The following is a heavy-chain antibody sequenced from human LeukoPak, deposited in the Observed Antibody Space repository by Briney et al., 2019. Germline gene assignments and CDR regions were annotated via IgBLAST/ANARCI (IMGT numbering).Heavy chain of an antibody. V-gene: IGHV1-18*01. CDR3: ARVRVYGDYDADRFDP. CDR1: GYTFTSYG. Sequence: GASVKVSCKASGYTFTSYGISWVRQAPGQGLEWMGWISAYNGNTNYAQKLQGRVTMTTDTSTSTAYMELRSLRSDDTAVYYCARVRVYGDYDADRFDPWGQGTLVTVSS. J-gene: IGHJ5*02. CDR2: ISAYNGNT. D-gene: IGHD4-17*01.